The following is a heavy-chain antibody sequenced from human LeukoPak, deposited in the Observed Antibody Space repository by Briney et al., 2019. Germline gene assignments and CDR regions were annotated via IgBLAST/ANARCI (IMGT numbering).Heavy chain of an antibody. CDR2: ISYDGSNR. J-gene: IGHJ4*02. CDR3: VKGHRIAAADYSFDY. CDR1: GFTFSSYA. V-gene: IGHV3-30-3*01. Sequence: GGSLRLSCAASGFTFSSYAMHWVRQAPGKGLEWVAVISYDGSNRYYADSVKGRFTIPRDNSQNTLYLQMNSLRAEDTAVYYCVKGHRIAAADYSFDYWGQGILVTVSS. D-gene: IGHD6-13*01.